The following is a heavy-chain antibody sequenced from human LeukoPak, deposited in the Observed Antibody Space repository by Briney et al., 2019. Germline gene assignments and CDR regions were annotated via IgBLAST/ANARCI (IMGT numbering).Heavy chain of an antibody. CDR1: GFIFSSYS. D-gene: IGHD6-13*01. V-gene: IGHV3-23*01. CDR2: ITGSGGNT. J-gene: IGHJ6*02. Sequence: GGSLRLSCAASGFIFSSYSMSWVRQAPGKGLEWVSVITGSGGNTYYADSVKGRFTISKDNSKNTVYLQMSSPRVDDTAVYYCAKAASSSWPSYYYGMDVWGQGTTVTVSS. CDR3: AKAASSSWPSYYYGMDV.